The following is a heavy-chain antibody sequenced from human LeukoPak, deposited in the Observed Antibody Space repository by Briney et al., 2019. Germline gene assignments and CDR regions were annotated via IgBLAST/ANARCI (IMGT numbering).Heavy chain of an antibody. CDR3: ARGGGGSGMDV. Sequence: SETLSLTCTVSGGSISSYYWSWIRQPPGQGLEWIGYIYYSGSTNYNPSLKSRVTISVDTSKNQFSLKLSSVTAADTAVYYCARGGGGSGMDVWGKGTTVTVSS. CDR2: IYYSGST. V-gene: IGHV4-59*01. D-gene: IGHD4-23*01. J-gene: IGHJ6*04. CDR1: GGSISSYY.